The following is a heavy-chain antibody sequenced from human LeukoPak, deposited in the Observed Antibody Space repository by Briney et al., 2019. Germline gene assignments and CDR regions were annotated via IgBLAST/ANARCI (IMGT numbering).Heavy chain of an antibody. V-gene: IGHV3-9*03. J-gene: IGHJ4*02. CDR2: ISWNSGSI. CDR1: GFTFDDYA. Sequence: PGGSLRLSCAASGFTFDDYAMHWVRQAPGKGLEWVSGISWNSGSIGYADSVKGRFTISRGNAKNSLYLQMNSLRAEDMALYYCAKGQGNYFDYWGQGTLVTVSS. CDR3: AKGQGNYFDY.